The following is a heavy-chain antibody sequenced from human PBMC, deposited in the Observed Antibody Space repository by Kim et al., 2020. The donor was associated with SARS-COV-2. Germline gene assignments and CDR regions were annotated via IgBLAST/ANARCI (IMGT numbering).Heavy chain of an antibody. CDR3: TIDSSGPYYYYYGMDV. J-gene: IGHJ6*02. D-gene: IGHD3-22*01. CDR2: IKSKTDGGTT. V-gene: IGHV3-15*01. Sequence: GGSLRLSCAASGFTFSNAWMSWVRQAPGKGLEWVGRIKSKTDGGTTDYAAPVKGRFTISRDDSKNTLYLQMNSLKTEDTAVYYCTIDSSGPYYYYYGMDVWGQGTTVTVSS. CDR1: GFTFSNAW.